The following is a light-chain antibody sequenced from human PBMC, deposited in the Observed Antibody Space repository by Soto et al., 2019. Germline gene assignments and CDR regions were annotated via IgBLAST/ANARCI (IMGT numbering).Light chain of an antibody. Sequence: DIQLTQSPSSVSASVGDRVTITCRASQDISTRLAWYQQKPGTAPKLLIYAASTSGSGVPSRFSGSGSGTDFSLTVSILQSEDFATYFCQQAHTFPWTFGQGTKVDIK. V-gene: IGKV1-12*01. CDR3: QQAHTFPWT. CDR2: AAS. J-gene: IGKJ1*01. CDR1: QDISTR.